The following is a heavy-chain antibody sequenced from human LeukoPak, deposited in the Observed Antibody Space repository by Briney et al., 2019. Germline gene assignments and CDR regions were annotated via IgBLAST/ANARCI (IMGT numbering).Heavy chain of an antibody. CDR3: AKDLSSSEDAFDI. Sequence: GGSLRLSCAASGFTFDDYAMHWVRQAPGKGLEWVSGISWNSGSIGYADSVKGRFTISRDNAKNSLYLQMNSLRAEGTALYYCAKDLSSSEDAFDIWGQGTMVTVSS. V-gene: IGHV3-9*01. CDR1: GFTFDDYA. D-gene: IGHD6-6*01. J-gene: IGHJ3*02. CDR2: ISWNSGSI.